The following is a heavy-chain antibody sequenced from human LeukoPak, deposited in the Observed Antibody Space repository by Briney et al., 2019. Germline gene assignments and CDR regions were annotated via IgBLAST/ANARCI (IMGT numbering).Heavy chain of an antibody. V-gene: IGHV3-30*18. CDR3: AKDGFCSSTSCYPNHFDY. CDR1: GFTFSRFG. Sequence: GGSLRLSCAASGFTFSRFGRHWVRQAPGKGLEWVALISYDGSNEYYADSVKGRFTISRDNSKNTLYLQMNSLRAEDTAVYYCAKDGFCSSTSCYPNHFDYWGQGTLVTVSS. J-gene: IGHJ4*02. D-gene: IGHD2-2*01. CDR2: ISYDGSNE.